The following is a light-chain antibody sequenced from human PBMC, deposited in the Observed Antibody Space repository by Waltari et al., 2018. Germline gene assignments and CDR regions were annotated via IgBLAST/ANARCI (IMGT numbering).Light chain of an antibody. J-gene: IGLJ7*01. V-gene: IGLV1-51*02. Sequence: SVLTQPPSVSAAPGQRLTISCSGGSSNIGNTYVSWYRQFPGTAPKLLIYEDTERPSGIPGRFSGFKSGTSATLDITGLQAGDEADYYCGTWDSSLSGAVFGGGTHLTVL. CDR1: SSNIGNTY. CDR3: GTWDSSLSGAV. CDR2: EDT.